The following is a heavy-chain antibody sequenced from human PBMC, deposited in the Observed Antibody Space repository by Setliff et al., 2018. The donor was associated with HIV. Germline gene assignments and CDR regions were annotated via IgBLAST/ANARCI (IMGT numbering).Heavy chain of an antibody. Sequence: PGGSLRLSCVASEFTFSTYGMNWVRQAPGKGLEWLAHISWTNTTVYYADSVKGRFSISRDNANKSLYLQMDSLRVEDTALYYCAKVYYADSGYFDSWGQGTLVTVSS. J-gene: IGHJ4*02. D-gene: IGHD3-16*01. CDR2: ISWTNTTV. V-gene: IGHV3-48*03. CDR3: AKVYYADSGYFDS. CDR1: EFTFSTYG.